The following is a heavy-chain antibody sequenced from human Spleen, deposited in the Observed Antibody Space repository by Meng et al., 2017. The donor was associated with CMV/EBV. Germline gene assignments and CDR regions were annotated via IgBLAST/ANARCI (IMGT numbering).Heavy chain of an antibody. J-gene: IGHJ6*02. D-gene: IGHD1-7*01. V-gene: IGHV3-30*02. CDR3: AKDAYNWNYGGYYYYGMDV. Sequence: GGPLRLSCAASGFTFSSYGMHWVRQAPGKGLEWVTFIRYDGSNNYYADSVKGRFTISRDKSKNTLFLQMNSLRAEDTAVYYCAKDAYNWNYGGYYYYGMDVWGQGTTVTVSS. CDR1: GFTFSSYG. CDR2: IRYDGSNN.